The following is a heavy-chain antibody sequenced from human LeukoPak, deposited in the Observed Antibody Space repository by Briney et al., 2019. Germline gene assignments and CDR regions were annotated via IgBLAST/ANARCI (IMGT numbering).Heavy chain of an antibody. V-gene: IGHV1-46*01. CDR1: GYTFTSYY. CDR3: ARDNRRSDYYDSSGYQFDY. CDR2: INPSGGST. D-gene: IGHD3-22*01. J-gene: IGHJ4*02. Sequence: GASVKVSCKASGYTFTSYYMHWVRQAPGQGLEWMGIINPSGGSTSYAQKLQGRVTMTRDTSTSTVYMELSSLRSEDTAVYYCARDNRRSDYYDSSGYQFDYWGQGTLVTVSS.